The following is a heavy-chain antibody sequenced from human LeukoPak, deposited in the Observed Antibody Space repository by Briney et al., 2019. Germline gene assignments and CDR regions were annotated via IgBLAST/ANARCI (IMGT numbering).Heavy chain of an antibody. CDR3: ARVRYMGWFDP. J-gene: IGHJ5*02. D-gene: IGHD3-9*01. V-gene: IGHV4-39*07. Sequence: SLKSRRAISVVTSKNQFSLKLSSVTAADTAVYYCARVRYMGWFDPWGQGTLVTVSS.